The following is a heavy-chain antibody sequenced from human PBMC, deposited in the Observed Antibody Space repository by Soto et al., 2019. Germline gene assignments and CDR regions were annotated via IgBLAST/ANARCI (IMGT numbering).Heavy chain of an antibody. CDR2: IFPLFDPT. CDR3: ARDFYCSGGKCYHGGWFDP. V-gene: IGHV1-69*12. J-gene: IGHJ5*02. D-gene: IGHD2-15*01. CDR1: GGIFSNYA. Sequence: QGQLVQSGAGIKEPGSSVKVSCKASGGIFSNYAISWVREAPRQGLQWMGGIFPLFDPTHIAQKFQGRLTITADEFTSTVYMELSSLRSEDTARYYCARDFYCSGGKCYHGGWFDPWGQGTLVTVSS.